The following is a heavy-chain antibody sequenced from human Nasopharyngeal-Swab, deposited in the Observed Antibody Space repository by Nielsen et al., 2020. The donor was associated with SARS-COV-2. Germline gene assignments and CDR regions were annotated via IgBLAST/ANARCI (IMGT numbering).Heavy chain of an antibody. CDR3: AKSAYSNWFDP. J-gene: IGHJ5*02. D-gene: IGHD4-11*01. V-gene: IGHV3-23*01. CDR2: ISGSGGST. CDR1: GFTFSRYD. Sequence: GGSLRLSCAASGFTFSRYDMSWVRQAPGKGLEWVSTISGSGGSTYYADSVKGRFTITRDNAKNTLYLQMNSLRAEDTAVYYCAKSAYSNWFDPWGQGALVTVSS.